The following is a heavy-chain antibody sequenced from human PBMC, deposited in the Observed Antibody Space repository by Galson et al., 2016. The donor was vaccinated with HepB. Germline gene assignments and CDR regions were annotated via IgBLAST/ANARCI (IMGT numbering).Heavy chain of an antibody. CDR2: ISGSGNSI. Sequence: SLRLSCAASGFTFSSYTMNWVRQALGKGLEWVSSISGSGNSIYNADLVKGRFTISRDNAKNSLYLQMSSLRAEDTAMYYCARSILTGTPLNDYWGQGILVTVSS. V-gene: IGHV3-21*06. D-gene: IGHD3-9*01. CDR1: GFTFSSYT. J-gene: IGHJ4*02. CDR3: ARSILTGTPLNDY.